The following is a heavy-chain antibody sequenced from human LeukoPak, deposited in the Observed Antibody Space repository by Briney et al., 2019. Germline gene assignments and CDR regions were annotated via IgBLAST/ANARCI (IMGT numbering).Heavy chain of an antibody. CDR2: VSTSGST. J-gene: IGHJ5*02. CDR1: GGSISSGRYY. V-gene: IGHV4-61*02. CDR3: ARRGGVDEGRYFDWSYTQGWFDP. D-gene: IGHD3-9*01. Sequence: SETLSLTCTVSGGSISSGRYYWSWIGQTAGKGLEWIGRVSTSGSTNYNPSLRSRVTVSVDTSKNQFSLKLNSVTAADTAVYYCARRGGVDEGRYFDWSYTQGWFDPWGQGTLVTVSS.